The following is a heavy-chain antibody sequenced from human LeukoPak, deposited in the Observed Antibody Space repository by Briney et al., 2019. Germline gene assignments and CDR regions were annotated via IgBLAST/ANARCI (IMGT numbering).Heavy chain of an antibody. CDR1: GFTFSSYA. D-gene: IGHD1-26*01. CDR2: ISYDGSNK. Sequence: AGGSLRLSCAASGFTFSSYAMHWVRQAPGKGLEWVAVISYDGSNKYYADSVKGRFTISRDNSKNTLYLQMNSLRAEDTAVYFCAKESGGPGSSYQAFLDCWGQGTLVTVSS. J-gene: IGHJ4*02. CDR3: AKESGGPGSSYQAFLDC. V-gene: IGHV3-30-3*01.